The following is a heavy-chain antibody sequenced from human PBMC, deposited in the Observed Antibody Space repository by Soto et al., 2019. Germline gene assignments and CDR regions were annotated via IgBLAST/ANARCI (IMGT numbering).Heavy chain of an antibody. CDR3: ARWDGDYGLDY. Sequence: QVQLVQSGAEVKKPGASVRVCCEASGYTFTIYDINWVRQATGQGLEWMGWMIPNSGTTGYAQKFQGRVTMTRNTSISTAYMQLSSLRSEDTAVYYCARWDGDYGLDYWGQGTLVIVSS. J-gene: IGHJ4*02. CDR1: GYTFTIYD. CDR2: MIPNSGTT. V-gene: IGHV1-8*01. D-gene: IGHD4-17*01.